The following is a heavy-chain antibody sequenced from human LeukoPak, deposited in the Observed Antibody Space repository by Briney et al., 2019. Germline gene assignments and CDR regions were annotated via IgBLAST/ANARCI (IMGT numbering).Heavy chain of an antibody. Sequence: SETLSLTCAVYGGSFSDYYWSWIRQPPGMGLEWIGEINHSGSTNYNPSLKTRVTISVDTSKSQFSLKLTSVTAADTAVYYCALFPVVITPTRLDYWGQGTLVTVSS. CDR3: ALFPVVITPTRLDY. V-gene: IGHV4-34*01. CDR2: INHSGST. CDR1: GGSFSDYY. J-gene: IGHJ4*02. D-gene: IGHD3-22*01.